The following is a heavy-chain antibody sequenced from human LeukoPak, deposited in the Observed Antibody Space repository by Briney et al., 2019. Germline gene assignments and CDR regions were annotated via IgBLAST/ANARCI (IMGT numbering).Heavy chain of an antibody. Sequence: PSDTLSLTCTVSGGSISSYYWSWLRQPAGTGLEWIGRIYTSGSTNYNPSLKSRVTMSVDTSKNQFSLKLSSVTAADTAVYYCASSRGYSYGYPFDYWGQGTLVTVSS. J-gene: IGHJ4*02. CDR3: ASSRGYSYGYPFDY. V-gene: IGHV4-4*07. D-gene: IGHD5-18*01. CDR2: IYTSGST. CDR1: GGSISSYY.